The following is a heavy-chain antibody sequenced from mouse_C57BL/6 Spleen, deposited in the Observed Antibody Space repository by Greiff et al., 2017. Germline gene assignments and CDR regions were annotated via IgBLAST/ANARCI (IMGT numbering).Heavy chain of an antibody. V-gene: IGHV1-59*01. CDR3: AARWEGTAYAMDY. J-gene: IGHJ4*01. CDR2: IDPSDSYT. Sequence: QVQLQQPGAELVRPGTSVKLSCKASGYTFTSYWMHWVKQRPGQGLEWIGEIDPSDSYTNYNQKFKGKATLTVDTSSSTAYMQLSSLTSEDSAVYYCAARWEGTAYAMDYWGQGTSVTVSS. D-gene: IGHD2-3*01. CDR1: GYTFTSYW.